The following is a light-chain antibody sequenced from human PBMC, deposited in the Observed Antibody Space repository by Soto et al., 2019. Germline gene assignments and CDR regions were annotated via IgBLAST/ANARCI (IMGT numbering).Light chain of an antibody. Sequence: QSVLTQPPSASGTPGQRVTISCSGSSSNIGSNTVNWYQQLPGTAPKLLIYSNSQRPSGVPDRFSGSKSGTSASLAISGLQSEDEADYNCAAWNDSLNGPLYVFGTGTKVPVL. CDR3: AAWNDSLNGPLYV. J-gene: IGLJ1*01. V-gene: IGLV1-44*01. CDR1: SSNIGSNT. CDR2: SNS.